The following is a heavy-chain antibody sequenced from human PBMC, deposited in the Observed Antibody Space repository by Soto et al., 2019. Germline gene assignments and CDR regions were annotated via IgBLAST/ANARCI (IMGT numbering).Heavy chain of an antibody. J-gene: IGHJ5*02. CDR2: IWFDGRTK. V-gene: IGHV3-33*01. CDR1: GFSFSNSG. Sequence: QVQLVESGGGVVQPGTSLRLSCAVSGFSFSNSGMHWVRQAPGKGLEWVAVIWFDGRTKFYAHSVNGRFSISRDNSNNTLYLQMDNLRIDDTAVYYCARGRVQAGNGGDRFDPWGQGTLVTVSS. D-gene: IGHD3-16*01. CDR3: ARGRVQAGNGGDRFDP.